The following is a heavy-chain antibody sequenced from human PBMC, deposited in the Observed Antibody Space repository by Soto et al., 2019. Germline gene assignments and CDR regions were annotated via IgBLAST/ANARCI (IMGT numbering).Heavy chain of an antibody. CDR2: ISAYNGNT. Sequence: ASVKVSCKASGYTFTSYGISWVRQAPGQGLEWMGWISAYNGNTNYAQKLQGRVTMTTDTSTSTAYMELRSLRSDDTAVYYCARDPGYCTNDVCYTGMVDYWGQGTLVTVSS. CDR3: ARDPGYCTNDVCYTGMVDY. V-gene: IGHV1-18*01. CDR1: GYTFTSYG. D-gene: IGHD2-8*01. J-gene: IGHJ4*02.